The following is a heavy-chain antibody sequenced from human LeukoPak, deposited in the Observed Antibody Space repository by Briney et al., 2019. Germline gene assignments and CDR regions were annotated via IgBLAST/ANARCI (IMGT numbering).Heavy chain of an antibody. CDR2: ISGSGGRT. Sequence: GGSLRLSCAASGFTFSDYWMTWVREAPRKGLGCVSAISGSGGRTYYADSVKGRFTISRDNSTNTLYLQMNSLRAEDTAVYYCAKVETYYDFWSGYLGSFQHWGQGTVVTVSS. CDR1: GFTFSDYW. J-gene: IGHJ1*01. D-gene: IGHD3-3*01. CDR3: AKVETYYDFWSGYLGSFQH. V-gene: IGHV3-23*01.